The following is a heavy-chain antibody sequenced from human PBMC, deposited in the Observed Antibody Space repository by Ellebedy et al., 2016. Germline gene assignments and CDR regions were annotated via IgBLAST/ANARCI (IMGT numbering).Heavy chain of an antibody. Sequence: SETLSLTCSVSGVSLSSDYWNWIRRPPGKGLEWIGYVFHTGTTNYNPSLKSRVTMSVDTSKNQFSLKLSSVTAADTAVYYCARWAIQLWRYFDHWGQGTLVTVSS. V-gene: IGHV4-59*12. CDR1: GVSLSSDY. CDR3: ARWAIQLWRYFDH. D-gene: IGHD5-18*01. J-gene: IGHJ4*02. CDR2: VFHTGTT.